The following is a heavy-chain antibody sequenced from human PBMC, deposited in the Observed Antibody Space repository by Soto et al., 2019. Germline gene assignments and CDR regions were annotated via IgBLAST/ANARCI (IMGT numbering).Heavy chain of an antibody. Sequence: QVQLVQTGAEVKKPGASVKVSCKASGYTFTSYDINWVRQATGQGLEWMGWMNPNSGNTGYAQKFQGRVTMTRNTSISTAYMELSSLRSEDTAVYYCARGSKGSSWYAYWFDPWGQGTLVTVSS. CDR2: MNPNSGNT. CDR3: ARGSKGSSWYAYWFDP. CDR1: GYTFTSYD. V-gene: IGHV1-8*01. D-gene: IGHD6-13*01. J-gene: IGHJ5*02.